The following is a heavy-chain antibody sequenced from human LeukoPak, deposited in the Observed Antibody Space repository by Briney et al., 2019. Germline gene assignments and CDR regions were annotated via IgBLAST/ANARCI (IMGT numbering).Heavy chain of an antibody. J-gene: IGHJ4*02. D-gene: IGHD1-26*01. CDR3: ARDVKGRWELLGSHDY. CDR1: GFTFSSYE. Sequence: GGSLRLSCAASGFTFSSYEMNWVRQAPGKGLEWVSYISSSGSTIYYADSVKGRFTISRDNAKNSLYLQMNSLRVEDTAVYYCARDVKGRWELLGSHDYWGQGTLVTASS. V-gene: IGHV3-48*03. CDR2: ISSSGSTI.